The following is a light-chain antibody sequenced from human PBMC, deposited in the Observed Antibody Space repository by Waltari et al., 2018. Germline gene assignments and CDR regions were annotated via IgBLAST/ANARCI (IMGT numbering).Light chain of an antibody. V-gene: IGKV3-15*01. Sequence: EIVMTQSPATLSVSPGERATLPCRASPSVSSNLAWSQQKPGQAPRLLIYCASTRATGSPARFSGRGSGTEFTLTISSLQSEDFAVYYCQQYNNWPPVTFGQGTRLEIK. CDR2: CAS. J-gene: IGKJ5*01. CDR1: PSVSSN. CDR3: QQYNNWPPVT.